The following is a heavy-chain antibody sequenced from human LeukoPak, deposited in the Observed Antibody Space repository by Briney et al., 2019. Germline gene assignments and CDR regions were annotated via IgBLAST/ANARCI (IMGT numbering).Heavy chain of an antibody. V-gene: IGHV3-21*01. D-gene: IGHD6-13*01. CDR3: ARERLQQLVPYNWFDP. J-gene: IGHJ5*02. CDR2: ISSSSRFI. Sequence: GGSLRLSCAASGFTFSNAWMNWVRQAPGKGLEWVSLISSSSRFIYYGDSVKGRFTISRDNAKNTLYLQMNSLRAEDTAVYYCARERLQQLVPYNWFDPWGQGTLVTVSS. CDR1: GFTFSNAW.